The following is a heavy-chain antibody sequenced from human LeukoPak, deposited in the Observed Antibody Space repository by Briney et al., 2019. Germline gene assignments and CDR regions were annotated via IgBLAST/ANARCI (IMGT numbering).Heavy chain of an antibody. CDR2: IGTVGDP. J-gene: IGHJ3*02. CDR3: ARGFLGDAFDI. D-gene: IGHD3-3*01. CDR1: AITFSTYW. V-gene: IGHV3-13*05. Sequence: GGSLRLSCAASAITFSTYWMHWVRQATGKGLEWVSAIGTVGDPYYPGSVKGRFTISRENAKNSLYLQMNSLRAGDTAVYYCARGFLGDAFDIWGQGTMVTVSS.